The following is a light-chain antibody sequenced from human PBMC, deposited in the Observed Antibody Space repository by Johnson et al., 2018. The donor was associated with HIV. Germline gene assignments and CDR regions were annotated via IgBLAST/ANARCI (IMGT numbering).Light chain of an antibody. J-gene: IGLJ1*01. V-gene: IGLV1-51*02. CDR2: ENN. Sequence: QFVLTQPPSVSAAPGQRVTISCSGNNSNIGYNSVSWYQQVPGAAPKLLIYENNKRPSGIADRFSASKSGTSATLDITGLQTGDEADYYCGAWDSGLTAHFVFGTGTKVTVL. CDR3: GAWDSGLTAHFV. CDR1: NSNIGYNS.